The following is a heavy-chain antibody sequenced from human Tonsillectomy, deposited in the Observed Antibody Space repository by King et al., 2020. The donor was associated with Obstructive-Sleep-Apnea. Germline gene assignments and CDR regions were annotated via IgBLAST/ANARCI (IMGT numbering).Heavy chain of an antibody. CDR2: IYYSGST. V-gene: IGHV4-31*03. CDR1: GGSIISGGYY. J-gene: IGHJ3*02. CDR3: ASAQPYDAFDI. Sequence: VQLQESGPGLVKPSQTLSLTCTVSGGSIISGGYYWSWIRQHPGKGLEWFGYIYYSGSTYYNPALKSRVTISVDTSKNQFSLKLSSVIAADTAVYYCASAQPYDAFDIWGQGTMVTVSS.